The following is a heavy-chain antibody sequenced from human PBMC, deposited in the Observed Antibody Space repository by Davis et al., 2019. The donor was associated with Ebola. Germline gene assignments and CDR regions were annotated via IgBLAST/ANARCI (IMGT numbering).Heavy chain of an antibody. CDR2: IYYSGST. CDR3: ARDSSGSPYSGLDV. Sequence: MPSETLSLTCTVSGGSVSSGSYYWSWIRQPPGKGLEWIGYIYYSGSTNYNPSLKGRVSISADTSKNQFSLKLNSVTAADTAVYYCARDSSGSPYSGLDVWGQGTTVTVSS. V-gene: IGHV4-61*01. CDR1: GGSVSSGSYY. J-gene: IGHJ6*02. D-gene: IGHD6-25*01.